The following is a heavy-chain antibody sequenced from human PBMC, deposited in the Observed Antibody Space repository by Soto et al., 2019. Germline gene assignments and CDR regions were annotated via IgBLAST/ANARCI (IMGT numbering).Heavy chain of an antibody. CDR2: ISYDGSNK. CDR3: EKDLSEYSSSSGHNGY. V-gene: IGHV3-30*18. CDR1: GFTFSSYG. J-gene: IGHJ4*02. Sequence: GGSLRLSCAASGFTFSSYGMHWVRQAPGKGLEWVAVISYDGSNKYYADSVKGRFAISRDNSKNTLYLQMNSLRAEDTAVYYCEKDLSEYSSSSGHNGYWGQGTLVTVSS. D-gene: IGHD6-6*01.